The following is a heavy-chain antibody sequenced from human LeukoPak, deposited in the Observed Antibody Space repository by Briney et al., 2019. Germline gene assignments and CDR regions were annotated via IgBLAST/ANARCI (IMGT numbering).Heavy chain of an antibody. Sequence: GGSLRLSCAASGFTFSNYWMSWVRQAPGKGLEWVANIKQDGSEKYYVDSVNGRFIISRDNPKKSLYLQMNSLRAEDTAVYYCARELSSGWLDYWGQGTPVTVSS. V-gene: IGHV3-7*01. CDR2: IKQDGSEK. CDR1: GFTFSNYW. J-gene: IGHJ4*02. CDR3: ARELSSGWLDY. D-gene: IGHD6-19*01.